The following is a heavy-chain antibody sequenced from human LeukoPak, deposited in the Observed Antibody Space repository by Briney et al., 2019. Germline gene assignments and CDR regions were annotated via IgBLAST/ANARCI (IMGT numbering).Heavy chain of an antibody. CDR3: TTVVPAAMGVDY. V-gene: IGHV3-15*01. J-gene: IGHJ4*02. CDR2: IKSKTDSGTT. Sequence: GGSLRLSCAASGFTFSNAWMSWVRQAPGKGLEWVGRIKSKTDSGTTDYAATVKGRFTISRDDSKNTLYLQMNSLKTEDTAVYYCTTVVPAAMGVDYWGQGTLVTVSS. CDR1: GFTFSNAW. D-gene: IGHD2-2*01.